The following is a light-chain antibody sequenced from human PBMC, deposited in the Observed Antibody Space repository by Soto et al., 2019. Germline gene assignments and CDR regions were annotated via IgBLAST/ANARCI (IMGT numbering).Light chain of an antibody. CDR2: SSS. CDR1: ESTRND. CDR3: LQHHSFPRP. V-gene: IGKV1-17*01. J-gene: IGKJ1*01. Sequence: DIQVTQSPVSLSSSVGDRVTITCRARESTRNDLGWDQKKPGKAPMRLCYSSSNLQSEVPSRFSGSGSGTEFILTISSLQPEDSATYYCLQHHSFPRPFGQGPKVDI.